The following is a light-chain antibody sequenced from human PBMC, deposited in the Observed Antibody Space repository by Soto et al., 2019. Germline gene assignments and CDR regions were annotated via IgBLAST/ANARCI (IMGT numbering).Light chain of an antibody. CDR1: QSVSSN. V-gene: IGKV3-15*01. J-gene: IGKJ1*01. Sequence: EIGMTHSPATLSVSRGARATLSCRASQSVSSNLAWYQQKPGQAPRLLIYGASTRATGIPARFSGSGSGTEFTLTISSLQSEDFAVYYCQQYNNWPPVTFGQGTKVDIK. CDR3: QQYNNWPPVT. CDR2: GAS.